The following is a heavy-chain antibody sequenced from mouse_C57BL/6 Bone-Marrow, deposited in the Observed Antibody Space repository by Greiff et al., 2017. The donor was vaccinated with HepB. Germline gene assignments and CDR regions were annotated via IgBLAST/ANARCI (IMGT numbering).Heavy chain of an antibody. CDR3: ARSTTTVAYYFDY. V-gene: IGHV1-64*01. J-gene: IGHJ2*01. Sequence: QVQLKQPGAELVKPGASVKLSCKASGYTFTSYWMHWVKQRPGQGLEWIGMIHPNSGSTNYNEKFKSKATLTVDKSSSTAYMQLSSLTSEDSAVYYCARSTTTVAYYFDYWGQGTTLTVSS. CDR2: IHPNSGST. D-gene: IGHD1-1*01. CDR1: GYTFTSYW.